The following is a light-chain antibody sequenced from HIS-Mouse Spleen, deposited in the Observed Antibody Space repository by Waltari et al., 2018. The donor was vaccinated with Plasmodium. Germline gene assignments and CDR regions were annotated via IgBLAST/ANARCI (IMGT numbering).Light chain of an antibody. V-gene: IGKV3-20*01. CDR1: QSVSSSY. CDR3: QQYGSSPPT. CDR2: GAS. J-gene: IGKJ1*01. Sequence: EIVLPQSPGPLSLSPGESATLSCRASQSVSSSYLAWYQQKPGQAPRLLIYGASSRATGIPDRFSGSGSGTDFTLTISRLEPEDFAVYYCQQYGSSPPTFGQGTKVEIK.